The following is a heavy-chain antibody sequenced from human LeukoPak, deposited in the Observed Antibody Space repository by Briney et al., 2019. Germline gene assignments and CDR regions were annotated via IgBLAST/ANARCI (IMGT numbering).Heavy chain of an antibody. J-gene: IGHJ4*02. Sequence: SETLSLTCTVSGASISSYYWSWIRRPPGKGLEWIGYISYSGSTNYNPSLKSRVTISADTSKNQVSLTLSSVTAADTAVYYCARHPELYFFDYWGQGTLVTVSS. CDR3: ARHPELYFFDY. D-gene: IGHD3-10*01. V-gene: IGHV4-59*08. CDR2: ISYSGST. CDR1: GASISSYY.